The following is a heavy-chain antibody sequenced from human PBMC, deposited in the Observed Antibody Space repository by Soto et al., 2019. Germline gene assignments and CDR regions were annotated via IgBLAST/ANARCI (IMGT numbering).Heavy chain of an antibody. Sequence: QVHLVQSGAEVKKPGASVKVSCKGSGYDFTTYGITWVRQAPGQGLEWMAWISAHNGNTDYAQKLQGRVTVTRDTSPSPAYMELRSLRSDDTAMYYCARGRYGDYWGQGALVTVSS. CDR1: GYDFTTYG. D-gene: IGHD1-1*01. V-gene: IGHV1-18*01. J-gene: IGHJ4*02. CDR2: ISAHNGNT. CDR3: ARGRYGDY.